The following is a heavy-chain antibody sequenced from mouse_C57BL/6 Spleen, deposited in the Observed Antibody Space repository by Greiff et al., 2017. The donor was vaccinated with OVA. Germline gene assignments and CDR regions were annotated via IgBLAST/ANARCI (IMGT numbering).Heavy chain of an antibody. J-gene: IGHJ2*01. CDR1: GFNIKDYY. CDR2: IDPEDGET. Sequence: EVQVVESGAELVKPGASVKLSCTASGFNIKDYYMHWVKQRTEQGLEWIGRIDPEDGETKYAPKFQGKATITADTSSNTAYLQLSSLTSEDPAVYYCASLYDYDGGFFDYWGQGTTLTVSS. D-gene: IGHD2-4*01. V-gene: IGHV14-2*01. CDR3: ASLYDYDGGFFDY.